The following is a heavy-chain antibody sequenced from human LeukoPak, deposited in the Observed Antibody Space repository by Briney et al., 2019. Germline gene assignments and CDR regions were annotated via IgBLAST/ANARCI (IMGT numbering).Heavy chain of an antibody. CDR3: ARGLHPNTGYYDVGF. CDR2: IKQDGSEK. V-gene: IGHV3-7*05. D-gene: IGHD1-26*01. CDR1: GFTVSSNY. J-gene: IGHJ4*02. Sequence: PGRSLRLSCAASGFTVSSNYMSWVRQAPGKGLEWVANIKQDGSEKFYADSVKGRFTTSRGNAKNSLYLQMNSLRAEDTAVYFCARGLHPNTGYYDVGFWGQGTLVTVSS.